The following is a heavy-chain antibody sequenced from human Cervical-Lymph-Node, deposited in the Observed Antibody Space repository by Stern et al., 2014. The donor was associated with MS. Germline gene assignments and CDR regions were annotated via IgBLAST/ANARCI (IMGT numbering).Heavy chain of an antibody. D-gene: IGHD6-19*01. V-gene: IGHV3-23*01. Sequence: EVPLLESGGGLVQPGGSLRLSCAASGFTFSSYAMSWVRQAPGKGLEWVSAISGSYSSTYYADSVKGRFTISRDISKNTLYLQMNSLRAEDTAVYYCAKDRSIIYSSGWFYFDYWGQGTLVTVSS. J-gene: IGHJ4*02. CDR2: ISGSYSST. CDR1: GFTFSSYA. CDR3: AKDRSIIYSSGWFYFDY.